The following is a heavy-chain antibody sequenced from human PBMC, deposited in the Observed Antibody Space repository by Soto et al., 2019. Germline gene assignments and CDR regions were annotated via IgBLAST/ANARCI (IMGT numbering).Heavy chain of an antibody. CDR1: GFIFSNYW. V-gene: IGHV3-7*01. J-gene: IGHJ3*02. CDR3: ARDQGYCSSTSCASDDGFDI. CDR2: MKQDGSEK. D-gene: IGHD2-2*01. Sequence: GGSLRLSCAASGFIFSNYWMSWLRQAPGKGLEWVANMKQDGSEKYYVDAVKGRFTISRDNAKNSLYLQMNSLRAEDTAVYYCARDQGYCSSTSCASDDGFDIWGQGTMVTVSS.